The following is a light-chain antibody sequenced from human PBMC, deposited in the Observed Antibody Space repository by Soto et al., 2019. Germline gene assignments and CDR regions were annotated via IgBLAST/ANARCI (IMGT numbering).Light chain of an antibody. V-gene: IGKV3-15*01. J-gene: IGKJ1*01. CDR2: GAS. CDR3: QQYNNWPPWT. Sequence: EIVMTQSPATLSVSPGERATLSCRASQSVSSNFAWYPQKPCQAPRLLIYGASTRATGIPARFSGSGSGTELTLTISSLQSEDFAVYYCQQYNNWPPWTFGQGTKVEIK. CDR1: QSVSSN.